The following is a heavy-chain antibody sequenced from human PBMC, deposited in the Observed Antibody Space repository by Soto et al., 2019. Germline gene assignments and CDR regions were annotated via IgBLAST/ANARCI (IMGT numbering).Heavy chain of an antibody. J-gene: IGHJ4*02. CDR2: IYTSVST. Sequence: WIWIRQPSGKGLEWIGRIYTSVSTNYNPSLKSRVTMSVDTSKNQFSLKLSSVTAADTAVYYCARYLKFGQSDYWGQGSQVTVSS. V-gene: IGHV4-59*10. D-gene: IGHD3-10*01. CDR3: ARYLKFGQSDY.